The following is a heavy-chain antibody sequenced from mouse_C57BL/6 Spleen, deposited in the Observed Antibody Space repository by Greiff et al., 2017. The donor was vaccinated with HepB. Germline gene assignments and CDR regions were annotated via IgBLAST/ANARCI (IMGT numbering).Heavy chain of an antibody. CDR1: GFTFSDAW. D-gene: IGHD1-1*01. J-gene: IGHJ2*01. CDR3: TRGADYYGSQSFDY. V-gene: IGHV6-6*01. CDR2: IRNKANNHAT. Sequence: EVQLQESGGGLVQPGGSMKLSCAASGFTFSDAWMDWVRQSPEKGLEWVAEIRNKANNHATYYAESVKGRFTISRDDSKSSVYLQMNSLRAEDTGIYYCTRGADYYGSQSFDYWGQGTTLTVSS.